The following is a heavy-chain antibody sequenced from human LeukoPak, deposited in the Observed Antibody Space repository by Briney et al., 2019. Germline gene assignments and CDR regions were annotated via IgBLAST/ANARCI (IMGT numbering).Heavy chain of an antibody. V-gene: IGHV1-2*02. J-gene: IGHJ4*02. CDR3: ARDRLTMVRGVKTDLAY. CDR1: GYTFTGYY. D-gene: IGHD3-10*01. CDR2: INPNSGGT. Sequence: ASVKVSCKASGYTFTGYYMHWVRQAPGQELEWMGWINPNSGGTNYAQKFQGRVTMTRDASISTAYMELSRLRSDDTAVYYCARDRLTMVRGVKTDLAYWGQGTLVTVSS.